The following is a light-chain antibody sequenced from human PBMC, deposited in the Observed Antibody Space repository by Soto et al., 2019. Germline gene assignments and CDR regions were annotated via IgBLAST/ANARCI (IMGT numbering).Light chain of an antibody. Sequence: DIPMTQSPSSLSASVGDTVTITCRASQGVANHLAWYQQKPGGVPELLISAASTLESGVPSRFSGSGSKKDFALTISSLQPGEVAAYYCQEYDSVRLTFGGGTKGEVK. J-gene: IGKJ4*01. CDR3: QEYDSVRLT. V-gene: IGKV1-27*01. CDR1: QGVANH. CDR2: AAS.